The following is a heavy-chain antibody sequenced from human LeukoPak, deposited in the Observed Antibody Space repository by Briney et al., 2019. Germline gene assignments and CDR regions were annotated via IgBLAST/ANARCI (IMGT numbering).Heavy chain of an antibody. D-gene: IGHD3-10*01. J-gene: IGHJ6*03. CDR2: IYYSGST. CDR1: GGSISSYY. V-gene: IGHV4-59*01. Sequence: SETLSLTCTVSGGSISSYYWSWIRQPPGKGLEWIGYIYYSGSTNYNPSLKSRVTISVDTSKNQFSLKLSSVTAADTAVYYCARGPLEDSGSYLYYYYYMDVWGKGTTVTISS. CDR3: ARGPLEDSGSYLYYYYYMDV.